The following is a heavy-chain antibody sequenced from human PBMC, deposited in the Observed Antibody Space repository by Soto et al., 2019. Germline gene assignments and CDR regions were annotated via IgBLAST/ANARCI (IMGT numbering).Heavy chain of an antibody. D-gene: IGHD3-10*01. V-gene: IGHV3-30*18. Sequence: QVKLLESGGGVVQPGRSLRLSCVASGFTFSHYGLDWVRLAPGSGLEWVAVTSYDGTKKYYADSVKGRFIISRDNSQKTLFLQMNRLRVEDTALYYCAKMKGNSSSFDYWGQGILVTVSS. CDR2: TSYDGTKK. CDR1: GFTFSHYG. J-gene: IGHJ4*02. CDR3: AKMKGNSSSFDY.